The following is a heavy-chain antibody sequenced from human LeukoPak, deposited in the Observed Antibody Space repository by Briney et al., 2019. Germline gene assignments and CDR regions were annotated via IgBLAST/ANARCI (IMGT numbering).Heavy chain of an antibody. D-gene: IGHD2-15*01. V-gene: IGHV3-48*03. CDR3: ARGVVAATLDY. Sequence: GGSLRLSCAASGFTFSSYAMNWVRQTPGKGLEWVSYISSSGGTIYYADSVKGRFTISRDNAKNSLYLQMNSLRAEDTAVYYCARGVVAATLDYWGQGTLVTVSS. J-gene: IGHJ4*02. CDR1: GFTFSSYA. CDR2: ISSSGGTI.